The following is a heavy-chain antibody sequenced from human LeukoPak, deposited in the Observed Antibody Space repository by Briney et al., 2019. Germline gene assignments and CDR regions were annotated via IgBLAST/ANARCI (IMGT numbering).Heavy chain of an antibody. D-gene: IGHD5-18*01. Sequence: GASVKVSCKASGCTFTSYYMHWVRQAPGQGLEWMGIINPGGGSTSYAQKFQGKVTMTRDTSTSTVYMELSSLRSEDTAVYYCARDRGGRNSYGHFDYWGQGTLVTVSS. CDR3: ARDRGGRNSYGHFDY. CDR1: GCTFTSYY. CDR2: INPGGGST. J-gene: IGHJ4*02. V-gene: IGHV1-46*01.